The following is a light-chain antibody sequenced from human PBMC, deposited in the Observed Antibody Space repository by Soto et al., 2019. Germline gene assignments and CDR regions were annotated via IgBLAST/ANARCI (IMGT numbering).Light chain of an antibody. CDR3: ASWDDSLSAYVV. J-gene: IGLJ2*01. V-gene: IGLV1-47*01. Sequence: QSVLTQPPSASATPGQRVTISCSGSSSNIGSNYVYWYQQTPGTAPKLLIYRNNQRPSGVPDRFSGSKSGTSASLAISGLRSEDEADYYCASWDDSLSAYVVFGGGTKLTVL. CDR2: RNN. CDR1: SSNIGSNY.